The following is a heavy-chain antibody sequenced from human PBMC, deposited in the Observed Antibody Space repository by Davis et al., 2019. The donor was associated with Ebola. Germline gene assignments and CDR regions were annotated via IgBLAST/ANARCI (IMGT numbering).Heavy chain of an antibody. CDR1: VITFSSYA. Sequence: PGGSLRLSCTDSVITFSSYAMTWVRQAPGKGLEWVSAISGSGGSTYYADSVKGRFTISRDNAKNSLYLQMNSLKTEDTAVYYCTTVGGYSYGYRDYWGQGTLVTVSS. CDR2: ISGSGGST. V-gene: IGHV3-23*01. D-gene: IGHD5-18*01. CDR3: TTVGGYSYGYRDY. J-gene: IGHJ4*02.